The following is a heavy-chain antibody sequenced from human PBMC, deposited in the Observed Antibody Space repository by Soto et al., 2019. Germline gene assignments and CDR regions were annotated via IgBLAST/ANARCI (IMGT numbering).Heavy chain of an antibody. CDR1: GDSFTSYY. J-gene: IGHJ5*02. D-gene: IGHD3-22*01. CDR3: ARGYYDSVA. Sequence: ASVKVSCKASGDSFTSYYMHWVRQAPGQGLEWMGILNPIGGNTTYAQKFQGRVTMTSDTSTSTVYMELSSLRSEDTAVYYCARGYYDSVAWGQGTLVTVSS. V-gene: IGHV1-46*01. CDR2: LNPIGGNT.